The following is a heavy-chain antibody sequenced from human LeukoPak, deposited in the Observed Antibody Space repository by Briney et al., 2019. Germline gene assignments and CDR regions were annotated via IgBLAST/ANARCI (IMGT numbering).Heavy chain of an antibody. Sequence: RASVKVSCKASGYSFPDNYMHWVRQAPGQGLEWMGWINPNSGGTNYAQKFQGRVTMTRDTSISTAYMELSRLRSDDTAVYYCARSSPPLYYYDSSDSDAFDIWGQGTMVTVSS. CDR3: ARSSPPLYYYDSSDSDAFDI. D-gene: IGHD3-22*01. CDR2: INPNSGGT. J-gene: IGHJ3*02. V-gene: IGHV1-2*02. CDR1: GYSFPDNY.